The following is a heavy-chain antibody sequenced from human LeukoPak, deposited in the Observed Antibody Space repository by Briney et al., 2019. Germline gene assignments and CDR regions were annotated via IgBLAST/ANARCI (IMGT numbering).Heavy chain of an antibody. CDR3: ARVEPVDTAMADAFDI. CDR1: GFTFSSYS. CDR2: ISSSSSYI. Sequence: GGSLRLSCAASGFTFSSYSMNWVRQAPGKGLEWVSSISSSSSYIYYADSVKGRFTISRDNATNSLYLQMNSLRAEDTAVYYCARVEPVDTAMADAFDIWGQGTMVTVSS. V-gene: IGHV3-21*01. D-gene: IGHD5-18*01. J-gene: IGHJ3*02.